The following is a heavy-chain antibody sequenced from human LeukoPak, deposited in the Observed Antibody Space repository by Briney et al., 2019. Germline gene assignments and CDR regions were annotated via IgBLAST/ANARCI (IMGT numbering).Heavy chain of an antibody. V-gene: IGHV3-7*03. J-gene: IGHJ6*03. CDR1: GFTFSSYW. CDR3: ARAARVRYSSGFRSNYYYYYYMDV. CDR2: IKQDGSEK. D-gene: IGHD6-19*01. Sequence: PGGSLRLSCAASGFTFSSYWMSWVRQAPGKGLEWVANIKQDGSEKYYVDSVKGRFTISRDNAKNSLYLQMNSLRAEDTALYYCARAARVRYSSGFRSNYYYYYYMDVWGKGTTVTVSS.